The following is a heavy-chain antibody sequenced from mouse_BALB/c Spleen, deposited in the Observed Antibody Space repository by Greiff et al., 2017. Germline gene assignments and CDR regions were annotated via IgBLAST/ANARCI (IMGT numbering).Heavy chain of an antibody. D-gene: IGHD1-1*01. CDR2: INPSNGGT. V-gene: IGHV1S81*02. CDR1: GYTFTSYY. CDR3: TRGGSFAMDY. Sequence: VKLMESGAELVKPGASVKLSCKASGYTFTSYYMYWVKQRPGQGLEWIGEINPSNGGTNFNEKFKSKATLTVDKSSSTAYMQLSSLTSEDSAVYYCTRGGSFAMDYWGQGTSVTVSS. J-gene: IGHJ4*01.